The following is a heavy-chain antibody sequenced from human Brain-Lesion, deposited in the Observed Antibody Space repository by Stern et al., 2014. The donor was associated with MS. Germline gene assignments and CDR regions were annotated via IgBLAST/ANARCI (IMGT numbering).Heavy chain of an antibody. CDR3: ARDITGSSAYFAY. CDR2: ISWNSGTI. CDR1: GFTFDDYA. Sequence: VQLVQSGGDLVQPGRSLRLSCAAFGFTFDDYAMHWGRQAPGQGLEWVAGISWNSGTIGYADSVKGRFTTSRDNAYSSLYLQMNSLRPEDTALYYCARDITGSSAYFAYWGQGTLVTVSS. J-gene: IGHJ4*02. V-gene: IGHV3-9*01. D-gene: IGHD1-14*01.